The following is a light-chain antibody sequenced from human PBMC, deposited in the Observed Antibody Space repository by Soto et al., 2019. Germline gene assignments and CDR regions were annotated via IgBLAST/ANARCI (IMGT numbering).Light chain of an antibody. CDR2: EVS. Sequence: QSALTQPASVSGSPGQSITISCTGTSSDVGSYNLVSWYQQHPGKAPKLMIYEVSKRPSGVSNRFSGSKSGNTASLTISGLQAEDEADYYGCSYAGSSTLVVFGGGTKLTVL. J-gene: IGLJ2*01. V-gene: IGLV2-23*02. CDR1: SSDVGSYNL. CDR3: CSYAGSSTLVV.